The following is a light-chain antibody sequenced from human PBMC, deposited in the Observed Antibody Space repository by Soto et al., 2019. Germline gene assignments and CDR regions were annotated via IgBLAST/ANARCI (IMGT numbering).Light chain of an antibody. J-gene: IGKJ5*01. CDR3: QQRINWPS. Sequence: EIVMTQSPATLSVSPGERATLSCRASQSVSSNLAWYQQKPGQAPRLLIYDASNRATGIPARFSGSGSGTDFTLTFSSLEPEDFAVYYCQQRINWPSYGQGTRLEI. V-gene: IGKV3-11*01. CDR2: DAS. CDR1: QSVSSN.